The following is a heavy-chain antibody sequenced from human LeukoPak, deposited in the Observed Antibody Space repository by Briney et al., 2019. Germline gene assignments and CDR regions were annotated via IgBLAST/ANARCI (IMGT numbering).Heavy chain of an antibody. CDR1: GFTFSSYG. V-gene: IGHV3-30*03. D-gene: IGHD6-19*01. CDR2: ISYDGSNK. J-gene: IGHJ4*02. CDR3: ARGPRYSSGWYEDH. Sequence: GGSLRLSCAASGFTFSSYGMHWVRQAPGKGLEWVAVISYDGSNKYYTDSVKGRFTISRDNSKNTLYLQMNSLRAEDTAVYYCARGPRYSSGWYEDHWGQGTLVTVSS.